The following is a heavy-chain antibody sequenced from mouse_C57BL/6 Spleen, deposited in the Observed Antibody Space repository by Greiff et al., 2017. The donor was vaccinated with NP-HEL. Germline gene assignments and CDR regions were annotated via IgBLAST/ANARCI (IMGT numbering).Heavy chain of an antibody. V-gene: IGHV10-3*01. J-gene: IGHJ1*03. Sequence: EVNVVESGGGLVQPKGSLKLSCAASGFTFNTYAMHWVRQAPGTGLEWVARIRSKSSNYATYYADSVKDRFTISRDDSQSMLYLQMNNLKTEDTATYYCVRGGSYYGSSYWYFDVWGTGTTVTVSS. CDR3: VRGGSYYGSSYWYFDV. CDR2: IRSKSSNYAT. D-gene: IGHD1-1*01. CDR1: GFTFNTYA.